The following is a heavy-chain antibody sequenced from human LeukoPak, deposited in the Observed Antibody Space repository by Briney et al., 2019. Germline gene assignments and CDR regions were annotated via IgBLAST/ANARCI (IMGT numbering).Heavy chain of an antibody. CDR1: GFSFSTYW. J-gene: IGHJ4*02. Sequence: GGSLRLSCAASGFSFSTYWMSWVSQAPGKGLEWVANIKEDGNEEYYVDSVKGRFTISRDNAKNSLYLQMNGLRAEDTAVYYCARSVEKDTVDYWGQGTLVTVSS. V-gene: IGHV3-7*04. D-gene: IGHD2-15*01. CDR2: IKEDGNEE. CDR3: ARSVEKDTVDY.